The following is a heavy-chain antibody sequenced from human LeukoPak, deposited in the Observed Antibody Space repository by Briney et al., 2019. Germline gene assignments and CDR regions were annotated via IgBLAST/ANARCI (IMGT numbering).Heavy chain of an antibody. D-gene: IGHD1-26*01. V-gene: IGHV4-34*01. Sequence: NPSETLSLTCAVYGGSFSGYYWSWIRQPPGKGLEWIGEINHSGSTNYNPSLKSRVTISVDTSKNQFSLKLSSVTAADTAVYYCARGLGSVGATQAAPDIWGQGTTVTVSS. J-gene: IGHJ3*02. CDR2: INHSGST. CDR3: ARGLGSVGATQAAPDI. CDR1: GGSFSGYY.